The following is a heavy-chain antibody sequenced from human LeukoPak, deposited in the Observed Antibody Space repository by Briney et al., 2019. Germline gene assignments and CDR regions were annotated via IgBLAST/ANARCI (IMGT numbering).Heavy chain of an antibody. Sequence: GGSLRLSCAASGFTFSSYGMHWVRQAPGKGLEWVAVIWYDGSNKYYTDSVKGRFTISRDNSKNTLYLQMNSPRAEDTAVYYCAREALYYYDSSGHYLDFWGQGTLVTVSS. J-gene: IGHJ4*02. CDR3: AREALYYYDSSGHYLDF. CDR1: GFTFSSYG. D-gene: IGHD3-22*01. V-gene: IGHV3-33*01. CDR2: IWYDGSNK.